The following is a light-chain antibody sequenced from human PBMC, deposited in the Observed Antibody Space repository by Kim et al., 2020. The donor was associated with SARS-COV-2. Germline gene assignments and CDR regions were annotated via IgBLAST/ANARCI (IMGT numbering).Light chain of an antibody. J-gene: IGKJ1*01. Sequence: VIWMTQSPSLLSASTGDRVIINCRMSKGISSHLAWYQQKPGKAPELLIHGASTLQSGVPSRFSGSGSGTDFTLTITSLQSEDFATYYCQQYNTFPWTFGQGTKVDIK. V-gene: IGKV1D-8*04. CDR2: GAS. CDR3: QQYNTFPWT. CDR1: KGISSH.